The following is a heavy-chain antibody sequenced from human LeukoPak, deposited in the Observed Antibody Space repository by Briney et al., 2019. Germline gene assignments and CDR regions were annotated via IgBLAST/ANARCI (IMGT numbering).Heavy chain of an antibody. CDR1: GGSFSGYY. V-gene: IGHV4-34*01. CDR3: ARNDILTGYYNVIGFDY. D-gene: IGHD3-9*01. Sequence: SETLSLTCAVYGGSFSGYYWSWIRQPPGKGLEWIGEINHSGSTNYNPSLKSRVTISVDTSKNQFSLKLSSVTAADTAVYYCARNDILTGYYNVIGFDYWGQGTLVTVSS. CDR2: INHSGST. J-gene: IGHJ4*02.